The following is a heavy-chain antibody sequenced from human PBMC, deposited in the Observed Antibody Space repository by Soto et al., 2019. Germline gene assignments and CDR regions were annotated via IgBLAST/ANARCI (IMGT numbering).Heavy chain of an antibody. D-gene: IGHD3-10*01. CDR3: AKDHMWGGDSTSYTFVS. CDR1: GFTFDDYA. Sequence: DVQLVESGGGLVQPGRSLRLSCAASGFTFDDYAMHWVRQAPGKGLEWVSGISWNSGSIGYADCVKGRFTISRDNGKSSLYLQLSSLPAYDTALYYSAKDHMWGGDSTSYTFVSWGQGTLVTVPS. V-gene: IGHV3-9*01. J-gene: IGHJ4*02. CDR2: ISWNSGSI.